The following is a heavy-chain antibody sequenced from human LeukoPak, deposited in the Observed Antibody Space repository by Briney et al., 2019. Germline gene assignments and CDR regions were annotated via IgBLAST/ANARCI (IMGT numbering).Heavy chain of an antibody. V-gene: IGHV3-7*01. J-gene: IGHJ4*02. CDR1: GFTLSTYW. D-gene: IGHD6-13*01. CDR3: TRESAGNDY. CDR2: IKQDGSEK. Sequence: GGSLTLSCAASGFTLSTYWMSWVRQAPGKGLEWVANIKQDGSEKYYVDSVKGRFTISRDNAKNSLYLQMNSLRAEDTAMYYFTRESAGNDYGGQGTLVTVSS.